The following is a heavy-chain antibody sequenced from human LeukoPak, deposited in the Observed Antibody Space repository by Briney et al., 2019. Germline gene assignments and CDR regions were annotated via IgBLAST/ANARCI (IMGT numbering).Heavy chain of an antibody. J-gene: IGHJ4*02. CDR3: ARDYSSGSYFDY. Sequence: GGSLRLSCAASGFTFSSYAMSWVRQAPGKGLEWVSAISAGGGSTYYAESVKGRFTISRDNSKNTLYLQMNSLRAEDTAVYYCARDYSSGSYFDYWGQGTLVTVSS. V-gene: IGHV3-23*01. D-gene: IGHD6-19*01. CDR2: ISAGGGST. CDR1: GFTFSSYA.